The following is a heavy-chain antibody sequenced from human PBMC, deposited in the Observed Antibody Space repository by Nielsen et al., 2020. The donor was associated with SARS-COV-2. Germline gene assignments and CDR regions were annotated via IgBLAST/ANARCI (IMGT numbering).Heavy chain of an antibody. D-gene: IGHD3-3*01. CDR3: ARDSRYYDFWSGYSNYYYYYGMDV. J-gene: IGHJ6*02. CDR2: INSDGSST. V-gene: IGHV3-74*01. Sequence: WIRQPPGKGLVWVSRINSDGSSTSYADSVKGRFTISRDNAKNTLYLQMNSLRAEDTAVYYCARDSRYYDFWSGYSNYYYYYGMDVWGQGTTVTVSS.